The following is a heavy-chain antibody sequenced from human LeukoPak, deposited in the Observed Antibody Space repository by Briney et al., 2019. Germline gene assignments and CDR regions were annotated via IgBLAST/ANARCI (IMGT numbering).Heavy chain of an antibody. CDR3: ARDDYDFWSGYLGTDY. CDR2: IKQDGSEK. CDR1: GFTFSSYW. J-gene: IGHJ4*02. D-gene: IGHD3-3*01. Sequence: GGSLRLSCAASGFTFSSYWMSWVRQAPGKGLVWVANIKQDGSEKYYVDSVKGRFTISRDNAKNSLYLQMNSLRAGDTAVYYCARDDYDFWSGYLGTDYWGQGTLVTVSS. V-gene: IGHV3-7*01.